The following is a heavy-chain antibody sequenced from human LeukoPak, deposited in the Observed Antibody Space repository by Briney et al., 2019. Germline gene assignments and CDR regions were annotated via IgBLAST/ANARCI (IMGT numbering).Heavy chain of an antibody. Sequence: GEPLQISCQGSGYSFTSYWIGWVRQMPGKGLEWMGIIYPGDSDTRYSPSFQGQVTISADKSISTAYLQWSSLKASDTAMYYCARHSDIVVVPAAIKGRNYYYYGMDVWGQGTTVTVSS. CDR2: IYPGDSDT. D-gene: IGHD2-2*02. CDR3: ARHSDIVVVPAAIKGRNYYYYGMDV. J-gene: IGHJ6*02. CDR1: GYSFTSYW. V-gene: IGHV5-51*01.